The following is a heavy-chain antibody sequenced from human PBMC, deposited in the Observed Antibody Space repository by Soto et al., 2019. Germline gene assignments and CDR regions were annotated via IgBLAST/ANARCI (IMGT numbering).Heavy chain of an antibody. Sequence: QLQLQESGPGLVKPSETLSLTCTVSGGSITSSSYYWGWIRQPPGKGLEWIGSIYFSGSTYYNPSLKSRVTISVDTSKNQFSLKLSSVTAADTAVYYCASQRGGWYYAFDIWGQGTIVTVSS. V-gene: IGHV4-39*01. CDR1: GGSITSSSYY. CDR3: ASQRGGWYYAFDI. D-gene: IGHD6-19*01. J-gene: IGHJ3*02. CDR2: IYFSGST.